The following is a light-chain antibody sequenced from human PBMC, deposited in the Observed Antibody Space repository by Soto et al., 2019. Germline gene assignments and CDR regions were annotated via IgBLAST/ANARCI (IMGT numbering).Light chain of an antibody. CDR1: SSDIGLYNS. Sequence: QSVLTQSTSVSGSPGQSITISCTGSSSDIGLYNSVAWYQQRPGRVPELILYDVSSRPSGVSRRFSGSKSDNTASLTISGLQSEDEADYYCSSYSAGTTNYVFGTGTKGTVL. J-gene: IGLJ1*01. V-gene: IGLV2-14*01. CDR3: SSYSAGTTNYV. CDR2: DVS.